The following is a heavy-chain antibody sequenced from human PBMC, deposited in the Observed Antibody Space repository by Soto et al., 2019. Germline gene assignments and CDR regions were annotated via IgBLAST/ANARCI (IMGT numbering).Heavy chain of an antibody. CDR1: GDSFTGFW. Sequence: GESLKISCKVFGDSFTGFWIGWVRQTPGKGLEWLGSIYPRDSDTRYSPSFQGQVTISVDKSLSTACLQWNILQASDTSVYYCVRQHPLGSRVWYYWGQGTLVTVSS. CDR2: IYPRDSDT. V-gene: IGHV5-51*01. D-gene: IGHD6-19*01. J-gene: IGHJ4*02. CDR3: VRQHPLGSRVWYY.